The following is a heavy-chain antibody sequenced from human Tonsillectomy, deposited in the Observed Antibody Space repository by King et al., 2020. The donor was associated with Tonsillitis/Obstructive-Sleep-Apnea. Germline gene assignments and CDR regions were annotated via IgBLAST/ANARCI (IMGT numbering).Heavy chain of an antibody. CDR1: GFTFSAYA. J-gene: IGHJ3*02. CDR3: AKDRPIAVAGTDAFDI. V-gene: IGHV3-23*04. CDR2: ISGSGGST. Sequence: VQLVESGGGLVQPGGSLRLSCAASGFTFSAYAMSWVRQAPGKGLEWVSVISGSGGSTYYADSVKGLFSISRDNSKNTLYLQMNSLRAEDTAVYYCAKDRPIAVAGTDAFDIWGQGTVVTVSS. D-gene: IGHD6-19*01.